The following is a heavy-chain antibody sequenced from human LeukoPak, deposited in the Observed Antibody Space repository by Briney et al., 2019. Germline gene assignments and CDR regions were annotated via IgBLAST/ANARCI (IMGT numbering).Heavy chain of an antibody. V-gene: IGHV3-21*01. CDR1: GFIFSTYS. D-gene: IGHD6-13*01. CDR3: ARDGGAAGRYYGMDV. Sequence: PGGSLRLSCAASGFIFSTYSMNWVRQAPGKGLEWVSSITGSYSHIYYADSVKGRFTISRDNAKNSLYLQMNSLRAEDTAVYYCARDGGAAGRYYGMDVWGQGTTVTVSS. CDR2: ITGSYSHI. J-gene: IGHJ6*02.